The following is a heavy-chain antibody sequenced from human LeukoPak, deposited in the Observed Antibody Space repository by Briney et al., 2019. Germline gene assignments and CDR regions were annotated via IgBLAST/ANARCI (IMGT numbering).Heavy chain of an antibody. CDR2: ISSSSGTI. V-gene: IGHV3-48*04. J-gene: IGHJ6*02. CDR1: GFTFSTYS. D-gene: IGHD1-7*01. Sequence: GGSLRLSCAASGFTFSTYSMNWVRQAPGKGLEWVAYISSSSGTIYYADSVKGRFTISRDNAKNSLYLQMNSLRAEDTAVYYCARGGELLPYYYYGMDVWGQGTTVTVSS. CDR3: ARGGELLPYYYYGMDV.